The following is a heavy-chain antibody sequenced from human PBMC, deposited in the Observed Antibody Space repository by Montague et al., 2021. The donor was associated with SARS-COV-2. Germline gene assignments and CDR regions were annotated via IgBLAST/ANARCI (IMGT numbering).Heavy chain of an antibody. CDR3: ARQRSTADHWDFRFQYNFYGMDV. V-gene: IGHV5-51*01. Sequence: QSGAEVKKPGESLKISCQGSGYRFTSYWIGWVRQMPGKGLEWMGIIYPGDSQTKYSPSFQGQVTISVDKSTSTPYLPWSRLKASDTAIYYCARQRSTADHWDFRFQYNFYGMDVWGRGTTVTVSS. CDR1: GYRFTSYW. D-gene: IGHD7-27*01. J-gene: IGHJ6*02. CDR2: IYPGDSQT.